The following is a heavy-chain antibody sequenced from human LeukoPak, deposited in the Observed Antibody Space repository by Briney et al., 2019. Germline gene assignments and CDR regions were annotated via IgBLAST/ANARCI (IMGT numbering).Heavy chain of an antibody. D-gene: IGHD2-15*01. J-gene: IGHJ4*02. CDR3: SKGGGTHDY. V-gene: IGHV3-15*01. Sequence: PGGSLRLSCAASGLTFNNAWMSWVRQAPGKGLEWVGRIRSRSAGGTTDYGAPVKGRFTISSDDSKNTLYLQMNSLKTEDTAVYYCSKGGGTHDYWGQGTLVTVSS. CDR2: IRSRSAGGTT. CDR1: GLTFNNAW.